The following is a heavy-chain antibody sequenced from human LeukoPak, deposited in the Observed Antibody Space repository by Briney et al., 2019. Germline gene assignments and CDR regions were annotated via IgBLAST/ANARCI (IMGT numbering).Heavy chain of an antibody. CDR3: AKSEGFRHGYSNYFDY. CDR2: ISGSGGST. CDR1: GFTFSSYA. D-gene: IGHD5-24*01. Sequence: GGSLRLSCAASGFTFSSYAMSWVRQAPGKGLEWVSAISGSGGSTYYADSVKGRFTISRDNSKNTLYLQMNSLRAEDTAVYYCAKSEGFRHGYSNYFDYWGQGTLVTVSS. J-gene: IGHJ4*02. V-gene: IGHV3-23*01.